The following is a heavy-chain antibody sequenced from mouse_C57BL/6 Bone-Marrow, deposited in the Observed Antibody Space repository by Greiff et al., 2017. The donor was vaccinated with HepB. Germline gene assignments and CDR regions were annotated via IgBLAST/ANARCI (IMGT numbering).Heavy chain of an antibody. CDR1: GYTFTNYW. Sequence: QVQLKQSGAELVRPGTSEKMSCKASGYTFTNYWIGWAKQRPGHGLEWIGDIYPGGGYTNYNEKFKGKATLTADKSSSTAYMQFSSLTSEDSAIYYCARTITTVVATWDWYFDVWGTGTTVTVSS. CDR2: IYPGGGYT. V-gene: IGHV1-63*01. J-gene: IGHJ1*03. CDR3: ARTITTVVATWDWYFDV. D-gene: IGHD1-1*01.